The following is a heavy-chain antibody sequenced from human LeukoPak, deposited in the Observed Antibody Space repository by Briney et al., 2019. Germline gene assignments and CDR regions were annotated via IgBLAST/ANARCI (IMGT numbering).Heavy chain of an antibody. D-gene: IGHD4-17*01. V-gene: IGHV1-69*13. J-gene: IGHJ3*02. CDR2: IIPIFGTA. CDR3: ARDAYGDYTSGAFDI. Sequence: SVKVSCKASGGTYSSYAISWVRQAPGQGLEWMGGIIPIFGTANYAQKFQGRVTITADESTSTAYMELSSLRSEDTAVYYCARDAYGDYTSGAFDIWGQGTMVTVSS. CDR1: GGTYSSYA.